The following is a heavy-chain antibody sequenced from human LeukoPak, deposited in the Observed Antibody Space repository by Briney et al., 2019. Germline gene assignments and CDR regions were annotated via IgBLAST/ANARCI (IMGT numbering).Heavy chain of an antibody. J-gene: IGHJ4*02. CDR3: ARGGYSCGSDHFLDY. CDR2: INHSGST. D-gene: IGHD5-18*01. V-gene: IGHV4-34*01. Sequence: SETLSLTCAVYGGSFSGYYWSWIRQPPGKGLEWIGEINHSGSTNYNPSLKSRVTISVDTSKNQFSLKLSSVTAADTAVYYCARGGYSCGSDHFLDYWGQGTLVTVSS. CDR1: GGSFSGYY.